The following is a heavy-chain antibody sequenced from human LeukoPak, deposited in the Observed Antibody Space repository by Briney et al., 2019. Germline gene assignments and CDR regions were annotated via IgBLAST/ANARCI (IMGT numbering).Heavy chain of an antibody. V-gene: IGHV3-30*18. CDR1: GFTFSSYG. D-gene: IGHD5-24*01. CDR2: ISYDGSNK. Sequence: GGSLRLSCAASGFTFSSYGMHWVRQAPGKGLEWVAVISYDGSNKYYADSVKGRFTISRDNSKNTLYLQMNSLRAEDTAVYYCAKTPDGYNYYFDYWGRGTLVTVSS. J-gene: IGHJ4*02. CDR3: AKTPDGYNYYFDY.